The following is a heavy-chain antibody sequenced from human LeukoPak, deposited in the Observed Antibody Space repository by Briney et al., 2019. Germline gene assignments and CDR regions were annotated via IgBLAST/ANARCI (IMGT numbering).Heavy chain of an antibody. D-gene: IGHD3-9*01. J-gene: IGHJ4*02. CDR2: INHSGST. V-gene: IGHV4-34*01. CDR3: AVGLRYFDWLGPLDY. Sequence: PSETLSLTCAVYGGSFSGYYWSWIRQPPGKGLEWIEEINHSGSTNYNPSLKSRVTISVDTSKNQFSLKLSSVTAADTAVYYCAVGLRYFDWLGPLDYWGQGTLVTVSS. CDR1: GGSFSGYY.